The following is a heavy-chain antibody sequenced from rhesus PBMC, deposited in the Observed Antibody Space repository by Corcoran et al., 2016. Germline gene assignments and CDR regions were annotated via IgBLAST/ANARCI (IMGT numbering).Heavy chain of an antibody. D-gene: IGHD3-9*01. J-gene: IGHJ3*01. CDR3: ARDVDDYCYYYTLGAFDF. CDR2: ISGSGRST. CDR1: GGSISRNY. V-gene: IGHV4-173*01. Sequence: QLQLQESGPGLVKPSETLSLTCAVSGGSISRNYWRWVRQPPGKGLGGIGRISGSGRSTDYNTYLKRRVTISRDTSNNQFSLKLSSVTAADTAVYYCARDVDDYCYYYTLGAFDFWGQGLRVTVSS.